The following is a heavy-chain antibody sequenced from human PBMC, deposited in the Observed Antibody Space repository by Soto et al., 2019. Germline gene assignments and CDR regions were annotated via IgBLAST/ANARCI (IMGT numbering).Heavy chain of an antibody. J-gene: IGHJ4*02. CDR3: ARVAVVAAPSDY. CDR2: INAGNGNT. D-gene: IGHD2-15*01. CDR1: GYTFTNYA. Sequence: ASVKVSCKASGYTFTNYAMHWVRQAPGQRLEWMGWINAGNGNTKYSQKLQGRVTMTTDTSTSTAYMELRSLRSDDTAVYYCARVAVVAAPSDYWGQGTLVTVSS. V-gene: IGHV1-3*01.